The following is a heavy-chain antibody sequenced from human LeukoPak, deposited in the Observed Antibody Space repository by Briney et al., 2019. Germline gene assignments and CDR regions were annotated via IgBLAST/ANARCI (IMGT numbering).Heavy chain of an antibody. D-gene: IGHD3-22*01. Sequence: ASVKVSCKASGYTFTSYGISWVRQAPGQGLEWMGWISAYNGNANYAQNLQGRITMTTDTFTSTAYMELTSLRSDDTAVYYCARDYYYDSSGYVDYWGQGTLVTVSS. CDR1: GYTFTSYG. CDR2: ISAYNGNA. CDR3: ARDYYYDSSGYVDY. V-gene: IGHV1-18*01. J-gene: IGHJ4*02.